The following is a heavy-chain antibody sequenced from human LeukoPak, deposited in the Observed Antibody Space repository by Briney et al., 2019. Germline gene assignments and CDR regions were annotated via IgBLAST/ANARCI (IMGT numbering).Heavy chain of an antibody. CDR1: GGSISSNSYY. V-gene: IGHV4-39*01. J-gene: IGHJ4*02. CDR3: ARTAGGYSYGSRGGFPMY. Sequence: PSETLSLTCTVSGGSISSNSYYWGWIRQPPGKGLKWIGSIYYSGSTYYNPSLKSRVTISVDTSKNQFSLKLSSVTAADTAVYYCARTAGGYSYGSRGGFPMYWGQGTLVTVSS. D-gene: IGHD5-18*01. CDR2: IYYSGST.